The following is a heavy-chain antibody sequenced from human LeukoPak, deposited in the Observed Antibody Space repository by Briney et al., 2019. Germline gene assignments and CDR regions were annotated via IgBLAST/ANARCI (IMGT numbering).Heavy chain of an antibody. D-gene: IGHD5/OR15-5a*01. J-gene: IGHJ4*02. V-gene: IGHV4-39*01. Sequence: SETLSLTCTVSAGSISSSSHHWGWIRQSPGKGLEWIGSIYSGRITYYNPSLNNRVTISVVTSKNQFSLQLNSVTAADTSVYYCVRHDGRGGSTMGALDSWGQGSLVTVSS. CDR2: IYSGRIT. CDR3: VRHDGRGGSTMGALDS. CDR1: AGSISSSSHH.